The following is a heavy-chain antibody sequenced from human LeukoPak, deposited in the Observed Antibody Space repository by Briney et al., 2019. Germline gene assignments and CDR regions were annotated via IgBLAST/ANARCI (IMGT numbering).Heavy chain of an antibody. CDR1: GGSFSGYY. Sequence: PSETLSLTCAVYGGSFSGYYWSWIRQPPGKGLEWIGEINHSGSTNYNPSLKSRVTISVDTSKNQFSLKLSSVTAADTALYFCARDDTYFYDSSGHGFDFWGPGTLVTVSS. CDR2: INHSGST. J-gene: IGHJ4*02. CDR3: ARDDTYFYDSSGHGFDF. V-gene: IGHV4-34*01. D-gene: IGHD3-22*01.